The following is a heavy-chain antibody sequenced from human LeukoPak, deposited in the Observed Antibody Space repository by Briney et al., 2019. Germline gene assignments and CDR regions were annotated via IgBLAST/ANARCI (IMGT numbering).Heavy chain of an antibody. Sequence: SETLSLTCTVSGGSISSSSYYWGWIRQPPGKGLEWIGSIYYSGSTYYNPSLKSRVTISVDTSKNQFSLKLSSVTAADTAVYYCARHVGRKGWLGNYVDYWGQGTLVTVSS. CDR1: GGSISSSSYY. V-gene: IGHV4-39*01. D-gene: IGHD6-19*01. J-gene: IGHJ4*02. CDR2: IYYSGST. CDR3: ARHVGRKGWLGNYVDY.